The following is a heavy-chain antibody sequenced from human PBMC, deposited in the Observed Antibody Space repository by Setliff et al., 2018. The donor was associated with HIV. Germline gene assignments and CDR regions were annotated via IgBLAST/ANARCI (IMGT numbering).Heavy chain of an antibody. V-gene: IGHV4-39*01. CDR2: FHHSGST. D-gene: IGHD3-10*02. CDR3: ARPLTTSYYFGGDAFGF. J-gene: IGHJ3*01. CDR1: GGSISSSSYY. Sequence: SSETLSLTCNVSGGSISSSSYYWGWIRQSPGKGLGWIGSFHHSGSTSYNPSLRSRVTISVDTSKSQFSLKLTSVTATDTAVYYCARPLTTSYYFGGDAFGFWGQGTMVTVSS.